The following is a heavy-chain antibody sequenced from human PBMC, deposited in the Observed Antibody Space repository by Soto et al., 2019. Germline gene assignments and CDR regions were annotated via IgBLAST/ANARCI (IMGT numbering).Heavy chain of an antibody. V-gene: IGHV4-31*03. CDR1: GGSISSGGYY. CDR2: IYYSGST. CDR3: ARNVFP. Sequence: SETLSLTCTVSGGSISSGGYYWSWIRQHPGKGLEWIGYIYYSGSTYYNPSLKSRVTISVDTSKNQLSLTLSSVTAADTSMYYCARNVFPWGQETLLPVSS. J-gene: IGHJ5*02.